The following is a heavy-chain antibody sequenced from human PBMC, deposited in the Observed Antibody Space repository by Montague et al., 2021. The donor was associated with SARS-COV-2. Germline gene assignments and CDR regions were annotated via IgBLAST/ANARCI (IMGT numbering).Heavy chain of an antibody. Sequence: TLSLTCTVSGYSIDSGGYFWSWIRQHPGKGLEWIGFIYYSGSADYNPSPEGRVSISVDRSKNQFSLKLSSVTAADTAVYYCARIFCGGDCDGSGVFDIWGRGTMVTVSS. V-gene: IGHV4-31*03. CDR3: ARIFCGGDCDGSGVFDI. D-gene: IGHD2-21*02. CDR2: IYYSGSA. J-gene: IGHJ3*02. CDR1: GYSIDSGGYF.